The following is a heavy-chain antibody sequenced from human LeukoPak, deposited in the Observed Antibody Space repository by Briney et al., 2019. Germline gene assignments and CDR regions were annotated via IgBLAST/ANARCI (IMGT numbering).Heavy chain of an antibody. V-gene: IGHV3-23*01. CDR3: AKDGYYDSSGYYETPYYFDY. J-gene: IGHJ4*02. Sequence: GGSLRLSCAASGITFSSYGMSWVRQAPGKGLEWVSSISSTGGTTYYADSVKGRFTVSRDNSKNTLYLQMNSLRAEDTAVYYCAKDGYYDSSGYYETPYYFDYWGQGTLVTVSS. D-gene: IGHD3-22*01. CDR1: GITFSSYG. CDR2: ISSTGGTT.